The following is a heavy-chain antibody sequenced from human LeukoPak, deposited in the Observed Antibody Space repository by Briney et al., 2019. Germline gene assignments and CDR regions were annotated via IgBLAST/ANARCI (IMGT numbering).Heavy chain of an antibody. CDR1: GFTFSDYY. D-gene: IGHD5-18*01. V-gene: IGHV3-11*05. J-gene: IGHJ4*02. Sequence: GGSLRLSCAASGFTFSDYYMSWIRQAPGKGLEWVSFISSSSSYTNYADSVKGRFTISRDNAKNSLYLQMNSLRAEDTAVYYCARGSGKKLWLSDFDYWGQGTLVTVSS. CDR2: ISSSSSYT. CDR3: ARGSGKKLWLSDFDY.